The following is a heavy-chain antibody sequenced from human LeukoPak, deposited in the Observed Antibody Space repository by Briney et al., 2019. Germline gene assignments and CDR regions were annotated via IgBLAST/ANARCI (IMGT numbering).Heavy chain of an antibody. CDR1: GGSISSGIYY. D-gene: IGHD6-13*01. J-gene: IGHJ4*02. CDR3: ARHVRQQLPPKAFDY. V-gene: IGHV4-39*01. CDR2: IYYSGNT. Sequence: SETLSLICTVSGGSISSGIYYWGWLRQPPGKGLEWIGSIYYSGNTYYNPSLKSRVTISVDASKNQLSLKLNSVTAADTAVYYCARHVRQQLPPKAFDYWGQGTLVTVSS.